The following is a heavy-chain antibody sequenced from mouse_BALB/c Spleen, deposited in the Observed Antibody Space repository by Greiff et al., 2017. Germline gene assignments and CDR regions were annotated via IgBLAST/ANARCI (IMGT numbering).Heavy chain of an antibody. V-gene: IGHV5-9-4*01. D-gene: IGHD1-1*01. CDR1: GFTFSSYA. CDR3: ARAYYYGSSPYWYFDV. Sequence: EVKVVESGGGLVQPGGSLKLSCAASGFTFSSYAMSWVRQSPEKRLEWVAEISSGGSYTYYPDTVTGRFTISRDNAKNTLYLEMSSLRSEDTAMYYCARAYYYGSSPYWYFDVWGAGTTVTVSS. J-gene: IGHJ1*01. CDR2: ISSGGSYT.